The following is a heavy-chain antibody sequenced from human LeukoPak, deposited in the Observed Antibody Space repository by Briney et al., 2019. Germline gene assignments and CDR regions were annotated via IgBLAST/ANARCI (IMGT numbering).Heavy chain of an antibody. Sequence: GGSLRLSCAVSGFTFSNYRMSWVRQAPGKGLEWVASIKQDGREIFYVDSVKGRFTISRDNGKNSLNLQLSSLRAEDTAVYYCAKLKDTATRYDYWGQGTLVTVSS. J-gene: IGHJ4*02. CDR3: AKLKDTATRYDY. D-gene: IGHD5-18*01. V-gene: IGHV3-7*01. CDR2: IKQDGREI. CDR1: GFTFSNYR.